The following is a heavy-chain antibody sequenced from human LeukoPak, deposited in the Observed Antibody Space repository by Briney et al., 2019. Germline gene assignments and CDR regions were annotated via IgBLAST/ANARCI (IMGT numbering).Heavy chain of an antibody. D-gene: IGHD3-10*01. CDR1: GFTFSSYS. CDR2: ISSSSSTI. Sequence: GGSLRLSCAASGFTFSSYSMNWVRQAPGKGREWVSYISSSSSTIYYADSVKGRFTISRDNAKNSLYLQMNSLRAEDTAVYYCARETGSYWRGYYYYYGMDVWGQGTTVTVSS. CDR3: ARETGSYWRGYYYYYGMDV. V-gene: IGHV3-48*01. J-gene: IGHJ6*02.